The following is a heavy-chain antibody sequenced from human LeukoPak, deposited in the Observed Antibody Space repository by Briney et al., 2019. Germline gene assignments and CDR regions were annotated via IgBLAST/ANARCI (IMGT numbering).Heavy chain of an antibody. Sequence: GGSLRLSCAASGFTFSSYGMHWVRQAPGKGLEWVAVISYDGSNKYYADSVKGRFTISRDNSKNTLYLQMNSLRAEDTAVYYCARGGYSSGWYGSNWGQGTLVTVSS. CDR1: GFTFSSYG. CDR2: ISYDGSNK. V-gene: IGHV3-30*03. CDR3: ARGGYSSGWYGSN. D-gene: IGHD6-19*01. J-gene: IGHJ4*02.